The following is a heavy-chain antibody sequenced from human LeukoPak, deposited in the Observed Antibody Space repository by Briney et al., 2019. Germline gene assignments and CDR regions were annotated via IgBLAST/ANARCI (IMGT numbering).Heavy chain of an antibody. J-gene: IGHJ4*02. Sequence: GGSLRLSCAASGFTFSSYDKSWVRQAPGKGLEWVSSVSSGSDYIYYADSVKGRFTTSRDNAKNSVSLQMNSLRAEDTAVYYCARWGLGPSFDYWGQGTLVTVSS. V-gene: IGHV3-21*01. CDR2: VSSGSDYI. CDR3: ARWGLGPSFDY. CDR1: GFTFSSYD. D-gene: IGHD1-26*01.